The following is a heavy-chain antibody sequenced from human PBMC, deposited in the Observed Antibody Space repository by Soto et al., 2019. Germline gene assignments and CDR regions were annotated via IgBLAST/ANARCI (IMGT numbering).Heavy chain of an antibody. V-gene: IGHV4-59*08. D-gene: IGHD3-10*01. CDR2: IYYSGST. J-gene: IGHJ5*02. Sequence: QVQLQESGPGLVKPSETLSLTCTVSGGSISSYYWSWIRQPPGKGLEWIGYIYYSGSTNYNPSLTRRVTISLDTPKKQSSLQVSSVTAADTAVHYYARQNVWFTFDPWGQGTLVNVSS. CDR3: ARQNVWFTFDP. CDR1: GGSISSYY.